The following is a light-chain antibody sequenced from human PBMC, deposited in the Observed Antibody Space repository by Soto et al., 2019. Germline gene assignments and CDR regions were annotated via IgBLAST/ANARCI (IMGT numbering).Light chain of an antibody. CDR3: QHYGTSAL. CDR1: QSVSDSY. J-gene: IGKJ3*01. V-gene: IGKV3-20*01. CDR2: AS. Sequence: EIVLTQSPGTLSLSPGERATLSCRASQSVSDSYLAWYQQKPGQAPRLLIYASSRATGIPHRFSGSGSGTDFTLSISRLEPEDFAVYYCQHYGTSALFGPGTRVDI.